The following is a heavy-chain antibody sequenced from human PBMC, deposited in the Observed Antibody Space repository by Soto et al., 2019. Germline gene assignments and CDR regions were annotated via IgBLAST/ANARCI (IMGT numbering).Heavy chain of an antibody. D-gene: IGHD3-3*01. CDR2: ISAYDGKT. CDR3: ARDPHEYWTRYWFDP. J-gene: IGHJ5*02. V-gene: IGHV1-18*01. CDR1: GYHFNIYG. Sequence: QVQLVQSGAEVKKPGASVKVSCKASGYHFNIYGINWVRQAPGQGLELMGWISAYDGKTTYAETFQGRVTMTTDASTSTAYMELRSLRSNDTAVYYCARDPHEYWTRYWFDPWGQGTLVTVSS.